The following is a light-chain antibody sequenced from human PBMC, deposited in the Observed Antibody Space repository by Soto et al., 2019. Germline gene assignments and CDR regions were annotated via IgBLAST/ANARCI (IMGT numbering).Light chain of an antibody. CDR3: AAWDDTLDAQV. CDR1: RSNIGRNF. J-gene: IGLJ3*02. V-gene: IGLV1-47*01. CDR2: RNN. Sequence: QSVLTQSPSASGTPGQRVTISCSGSRSNIGRNFAYWYQHVPGTAPRLLIQRNNERPSGVPDRFSGSKSGTSVSLPISGLRSDDEATYYCAAWDDTLDAQVFGGGTQLTVL.